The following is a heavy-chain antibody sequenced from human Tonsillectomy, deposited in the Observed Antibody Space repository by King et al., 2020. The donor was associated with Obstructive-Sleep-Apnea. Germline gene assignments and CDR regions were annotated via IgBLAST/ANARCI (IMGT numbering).Heavy chain of an antibody. J-gene: IGHJ4*02. D-gene: IGHD5-12*01. CDR3: TQTKRPTSRIPDY. Sequence: VQLVESGGGLVQPGRSLRLSCTASGFTFGDYAMSWFRQAPGKGLEWVGFIRSKAYGGTTEYAASVKGRFTISSDDSNSIAYLQMNSLKTEDTAVYYCTQTKRPTSRIPDYWGQGTLVTVSS. V-gene: IGHV3-49*03. CDR2: IRSKAYGGTT. CDR1: GFTFGDYA.